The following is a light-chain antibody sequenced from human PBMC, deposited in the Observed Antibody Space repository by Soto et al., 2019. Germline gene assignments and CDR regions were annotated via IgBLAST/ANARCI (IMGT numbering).Light chain of an antibody. CDR1: QSISDT. CDR2: SAS. V-gene: IGKV3-15*01. CDR3: QQYNNWPPIT. J-gene: IGKJ5*01. Sequence: EIVMTQSPATLSVSPGGRATLSCRASQSISDTLAWYQQKPGQAPRLLIYSASRGATGFPARFSGSGSGTDFTLTISSLQSEDFAVYYCQQYNNWPPITFGQGTRLEI.